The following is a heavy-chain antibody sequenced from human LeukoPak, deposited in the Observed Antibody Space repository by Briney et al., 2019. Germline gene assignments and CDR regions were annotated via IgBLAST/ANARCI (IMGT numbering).Heavy chain of an antibody. CDR2: IYYSGST. CDR1: GGSISSSSYY. Sequence: SETLSLTCTVSGGSISSSSYYWGWIRQPPGKGLEWIGSIYYSGSTYYNPSLKSRVTISVDTSKNQFSLKLSSVTAADTAVYYCARLPKDYTAMDSGQVDYWGQGTLVTVSS. J-gene: IGHJ4*02. CDR3: ARLPKDYTAMDSGQVDY. D-gene: IGHD5-18*01. V-gene: IGHV4-39*01.